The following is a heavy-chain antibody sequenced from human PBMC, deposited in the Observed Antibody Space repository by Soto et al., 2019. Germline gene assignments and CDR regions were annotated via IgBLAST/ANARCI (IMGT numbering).Heavy chain of an antibody. CDR3: ARVAFSYFGMDV. CDR2: VFSSGST. J-gene: IGHJ6*02. CDR1: GGAISSYY. Sequence: SETLSLTCIVPGGAISSYYWSWVRQPAGKGLEWIGRVFSSGSTNYNASLKSRVTMSIDTSKNEVSLTLRSVTAADTAVYYCARVAFSYFGMDVWGPGTSVTVSS. D-gene: IGHD3-3*02. V-gene: IGHV4-4*07.